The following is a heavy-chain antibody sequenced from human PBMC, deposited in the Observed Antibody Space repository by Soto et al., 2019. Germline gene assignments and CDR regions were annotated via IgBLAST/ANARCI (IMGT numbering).Heavy chain of an antibody. Sequence: QVQLQESGPGLVKPSQTLSLTCTVSGGSISSGGYYWSWIRQHPGKGLEWIGYIYYSGSTYYNPSLKSRVTISVDTSKNQFSLKLSSVTAADTAVYYCARSLTAQDTAMARDNYYFDYWGQGTLVTVSS. J-gene: IGHJ4*02. CDR2: IYYSGST. CDR3: ARSLTAQDTAMARDNYYFDY. CDR1: GGSISSGGYY. D-gene: IGHD5-18*01. V-gene: IGHV4-31*03.